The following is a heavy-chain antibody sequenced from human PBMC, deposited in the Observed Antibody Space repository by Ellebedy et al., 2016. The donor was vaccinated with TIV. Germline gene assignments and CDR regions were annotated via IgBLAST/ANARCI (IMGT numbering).Heavy chain of an antibody. CDR1: GGSFSSYY. V-gene: IGHV4-39*01. Sequence: GSLRLXCAVYGGSFSSYYWGWIRQPPGKGLEWIGSIYYSGSTYYNPSLKSRVTISVDTSKNQFSLKLSSVTAADTAVYYCARRYAREVTVYWYFDLWGRGTLVTVSS. CDR2: IYYSGST. CDR3: ARRYAREVTVYWYFDL. J-gene: IGHJ2*01. D-gene: IGHD3-16*01.